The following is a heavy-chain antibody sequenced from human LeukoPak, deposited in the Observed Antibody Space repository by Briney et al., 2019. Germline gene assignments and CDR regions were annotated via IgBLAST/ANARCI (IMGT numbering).Heavy chain of an antibody. CDR2: IYTTGRT. D-gene: IGHD3-10*01. Sequence: SETLSLTCSVPGGSINSYWWSWIRQPAGKGLEFLGRIYTTGRTNYNPSLKSRVSMSVDTSKNMFSLELRSVTAADTAVYFCARAGYNISSYVFDFWGQGALVAVSS. J-gene: IGHJ4*02. CDR3: ARAGYNISSYVFDF. CDR1: GGSINSYW. V-gene: IGHV4-4*07.